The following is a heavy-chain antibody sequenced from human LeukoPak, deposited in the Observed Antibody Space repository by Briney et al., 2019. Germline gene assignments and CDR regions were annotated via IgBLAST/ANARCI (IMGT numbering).Heavy chain of an antibody. V-gene: IGHV3-7*01. J-gene: IGHJ4*02. D-gene: IGHD2-2*01. CDR1: GFTFSSYN. CDR3: ARPRGCGSARCNNFDY. CDR2: MSEDGNEI. Sequence: GGSLRLSCAASGFTFSSYNMNWVRQAPGKGLEWVAKMSEDGNEIFYVDSVKGRFTISRDNIKKSLYLQLNSLRPEDSAVYYCARPRGCGSARCNNFDYWGQGTLVTVSS.